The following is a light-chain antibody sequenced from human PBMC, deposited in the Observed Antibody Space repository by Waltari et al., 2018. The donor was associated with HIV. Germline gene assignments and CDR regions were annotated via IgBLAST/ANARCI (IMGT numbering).Light chain of an antibody. Sequence: SFELTQPPSVSVSPGQTATITCSGDKLGNRYAYWYQQKPGQSPGLVIHQDSKRPSGIPERFSGSNSGNTAMLTISGTQATDEDDYYCQAWDRSTYVVFGGGTKVTVL. CDR3: QAWDRSTYVV. V-gene: IGLV3-1*01. J-gene: IGLJ2*01. CDR2: QDS. CDR1: KLGNRY.